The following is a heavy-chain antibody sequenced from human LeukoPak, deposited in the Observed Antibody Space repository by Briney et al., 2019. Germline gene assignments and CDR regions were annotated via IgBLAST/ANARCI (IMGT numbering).Heavy chain of an antibody. CDR3: ARRSDYDILTRPGGMDV. CDR2: IYYSGST. V-gene: IGHV4-30-4*01. J-gene: IGHJ6*02. D-gene: IGHD3-9*01. CDR1: GGSISSGDYY. Sequence: SQTLSLTCTVSGGSISSGDYYWSWIRQPPGKGLEWIGYIYYSGSTYYNPSLKSRVTISVDTSKNQFSLKLSSVTAADTAVYYCARRSDYDILTRPGGMDVWGQGTTVTVSS.